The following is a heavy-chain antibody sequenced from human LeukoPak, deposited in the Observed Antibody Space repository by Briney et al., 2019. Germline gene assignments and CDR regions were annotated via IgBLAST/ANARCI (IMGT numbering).Heavy chain of an antibody. V-gene: IGHV3-48*03. Sequence: PGGSLRLSCAASGFTFSSYEMNWVRQAPGKGLEWVSYISSSGSTIYHADSVKGRFTISRDNAKNSLYLQMNSLRAEDTAVYYCARVAGGYEYYFDYWGQGTLVTVSS. J-gene: IGHJ4*02. CDR2: ISSSGSTI. D-gene: IGHD6-19*01. CDR3: ARVAGGYEYYFDY. CDR1: GFTFSSYE.